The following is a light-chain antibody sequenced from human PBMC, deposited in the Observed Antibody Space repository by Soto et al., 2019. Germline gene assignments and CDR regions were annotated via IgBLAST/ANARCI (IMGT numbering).Light chain of an antibody. Sequence: PGSLSLSQEERASLSCRASQSVSSSYLAWYQQKPGQAPRLLIYGASSRATGIPDRFSGSGSGTDFTLTISRLEPEDLAVYYCQQYGSSRRFGQGTKVDIK. CDR2: GAS. J-gene: IGKJ1*01. CDR1: QSVSSSY. CDR3: QQYGSSRR. V-gene: IGKV3-20*01.